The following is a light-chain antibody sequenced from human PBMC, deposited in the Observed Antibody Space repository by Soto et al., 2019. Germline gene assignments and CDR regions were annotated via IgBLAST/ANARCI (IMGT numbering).Light chain of an antibody. Sequence: QSVLTQPASVSGSPGQPITISCTGTSGDIGSYNRVSWYQQHPGKAPKLIIYEVTDRPSGVSNRFSGSKSGNTASLTISGLQAEDEAEYYCSSYTNINTRACVFGTGTQLTVL. J-gene: IGLJ1*01. CDR3: SSYTNINTRACV. CDR1: SGDIGSYNR. CDR2: EVT. V-gene: IGLV2-14*01.